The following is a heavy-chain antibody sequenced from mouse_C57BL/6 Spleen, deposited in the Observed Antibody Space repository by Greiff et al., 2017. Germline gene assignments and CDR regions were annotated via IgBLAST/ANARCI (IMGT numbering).Heavy chain of an antibody. V-gene: IGHV1-75*01. CDR2: IFPGSGST. J-gene: IGHJ1*03. D-gene: IGHD1-1*01. CDR1: GYTFTDYY. Sequence: QVQLKQSGPELVKPGASVKISCKASGYTFTDYYINWVKQRPGQGLEWIGWIFPGSGSTYYNEKFKGKATLTVDKSSSTAYMLLSSLTSEDSAVYFCARSGYYGSSYGYFDVWGTGTTVTVSS. CDR3: ARSGYYGSSYGYFDV.